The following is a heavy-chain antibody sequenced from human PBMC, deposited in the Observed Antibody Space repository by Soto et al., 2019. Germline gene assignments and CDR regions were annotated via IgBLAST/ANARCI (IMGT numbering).Heavy chain of an antibody. CDR1: GGTFSSYA. D-gene: IGHD3-10*01. Sequence: QVQLVQSGAEVKKPGSSVKVSCKASGGTFSSYAISWVRQAPGQGLEWMGGIIPIFGTANYAQKFQGRVTITADESTRKAYMELSSLRSEDTAVYYCAAMVRGVIRVDFDYWGQGTLVTVSS. V-gene: IGHV1-69*01. J-gene: IGHJ4*02. CDR3: AAMVRGVIRVDFDY. CDR2: IIPIFGTA.